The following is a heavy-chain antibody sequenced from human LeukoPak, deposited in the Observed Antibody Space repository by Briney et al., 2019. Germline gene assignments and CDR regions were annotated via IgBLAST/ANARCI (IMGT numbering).Heavy chain of an antibody. CDR1: GFTFSSYA. D-gene: IGHD5-24*01. CDR2: ISYDGSNK. J-gene: IGHJ4*02. CDR3: AREMDTTETFDS. V-gene: IGHV3-30-3*01. Sequence: PGGSLRLSCAASGFTFSSYAMHWVRQAPGKGLEWVAVISYDGSNKYYADSVKGRFTISRDNSKNTLYLQMSSLRAEDTAVYYCAREMDTTETFDSWGQGTLVTVSS.